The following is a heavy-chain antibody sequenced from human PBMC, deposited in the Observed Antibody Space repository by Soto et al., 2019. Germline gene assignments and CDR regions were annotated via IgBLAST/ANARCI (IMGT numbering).Heavy chain of an antibody. CDR2: IIPLFRTV. CDR1: GDTFSSFA. D-gene: IGHD6-13*01. CDR3: ARTLITPAGNRRYYSNGMHV. V-gene: IGHV1-69*06. Sequence: SVKVSCKASGDTFSSFAITWVRRAPGQGLQWMGGIIPLFRTVNYAQKFQDRVTITADKSTSTAYMEVSSLRSEDTAIYYCARTLITPAGNRRYYSNGMHVWGQGTTVTVYS. J-gene: IGHJ6*02.